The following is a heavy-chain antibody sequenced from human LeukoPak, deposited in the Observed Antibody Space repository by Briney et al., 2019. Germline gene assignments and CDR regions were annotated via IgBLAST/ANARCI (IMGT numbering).Heavy chain of an antibody. D-gene: IGHD3-3*01. Sequence: GGSLRLSCAASGFTFSNYWMTWVRQAPGKGLEWVANIKQDGIDTYYVDSVKGRLTISRDNAKNTLFLQMNSLRAKDTAVYYCARALYDFWSGYYIANYMDVWGKGTPVTVSS. V-gene: IGHV3-7*01. CDR2: IKQDGIDT. CDR1: GFTFSNYW. CDR3: ARALYDFWSGYYIANYMDV. J-gene: IGHJ6*03.